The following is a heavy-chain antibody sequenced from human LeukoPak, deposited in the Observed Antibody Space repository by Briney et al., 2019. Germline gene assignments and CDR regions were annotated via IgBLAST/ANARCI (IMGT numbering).Heavy chain of an antibody. Sequence: PSETLSLTCTVSGGSISSGDYYWSWIRQPPGKGLEWIGYIYYSGSTNYNPSLKSRVTISVDTSKNQFSLKLSSVTAADTAVYYCARFTHDYVWGSYRPYFDYWGQGTLVTVSS. D-gene: IGHD3-16*02. CDR3: ARFTHDYVWGSYRPYFDY. J-gene: IGHJ4*02. CDR2: IYYSGST. V-gene: IGHV4-61*08. CDR1: GGSISSGDYY.